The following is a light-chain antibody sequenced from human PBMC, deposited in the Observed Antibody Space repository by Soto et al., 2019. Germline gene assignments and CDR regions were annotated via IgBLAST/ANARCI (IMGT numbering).Light chain of an antibody. CDR1: QSVRSN. CDR2: GAS. V-gene: IGKV3-15*01. Sequence: EIVMTQSPATLSVSPGERATLACRASQSVRSNLAWYQQKPGQAPRLLIYGASNRAMDIPARFSGSGSGTEFTLTISSLQSEDFAVYYCQQYNDWPPAITFGQGTRLEIK. CDR3: QQYNDWPPAIT. J-gene: IGKJ5*01.